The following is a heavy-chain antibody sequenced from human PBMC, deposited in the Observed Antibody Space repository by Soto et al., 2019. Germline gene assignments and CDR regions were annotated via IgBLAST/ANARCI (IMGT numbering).Heavy chain of an antibody. D-gene: IGHD4-4*01. CDR2: IYYSGST. V-gene: IGHV4-59*01. Sequence: SETLSLTCTVSGGSISSYYWSWIRQPPGKGLEWIGYIYYSGSTNYNPSLKSRVTISVDTSKNQFSLKLSSVTAADTAVYYCARELTVRGYYYYMDVWGKGTTVTVSS. J-gene: IGHJ6*03. CDR1: GGSISSYY. CDR3: ARELTVRGYYYYMDV.